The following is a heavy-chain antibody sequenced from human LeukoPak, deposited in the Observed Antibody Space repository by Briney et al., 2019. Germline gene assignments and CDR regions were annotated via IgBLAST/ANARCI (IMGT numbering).Heavy chain of an antibody. Sequence: ASVKVSCKASGYTFTGYYMHWVRQAPGQGLEWMGWINPNSGGTNYAQKFQGRVTMTRDTSISTAYMELSRLRSDDTAVYYCARDEDEVGATMDWGQGTLVTVSS. V-gene: IGHV1-2*02. J-gene: IGHJ4*02. CDR1: GYTFTGYY. D-gene: IGHD1-26*01. CDR3: ARDEDEVGATMD. CDR2: INPNSGGT.